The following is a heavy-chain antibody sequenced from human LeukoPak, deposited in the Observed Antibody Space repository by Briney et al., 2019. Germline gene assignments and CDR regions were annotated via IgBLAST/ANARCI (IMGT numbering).Heavy chain of an antibody. CDR3: SAEYYSSSVYY. J-gene: IGHJ4*02. V-gene: IGHV3-15*01. CDR2: IKSKTDGGTT. CDR1: GFTFSNAW. D-gene: IGHD6-6*01. Sequence: GGSLRLSCAASGFTFSNAWMSWVRQAPGKGLEWVGRIKSKTDGGTTDYAAPVKGRFTISRDDSKNTLYLQMNSLKTEDTAVYYCSAEYYSSSVYYWGQGTLVTVSS.